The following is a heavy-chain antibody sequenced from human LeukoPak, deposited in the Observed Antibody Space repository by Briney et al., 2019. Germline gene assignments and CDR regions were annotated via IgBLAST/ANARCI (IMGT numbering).Heavy chain of an antibody. CDR2: ISSGSSYI. CDR3: ARVMTTVTKAFDY. CDR1: GFPFSTYS. J-gene: IGHJ4*02. V-gene: IGHV3-21*01. Sequence: GGSLRLSCAASGFPFSTYSMNWVRQAPGKGLEWVSSISSGSSYIYYADSVKGRFTISRDNAKNSLYLQMNSLRAEDTAVYYCARVMTTVTKAFDYWGQGTLVTVSS. D-gene: IGHD4-17*01.